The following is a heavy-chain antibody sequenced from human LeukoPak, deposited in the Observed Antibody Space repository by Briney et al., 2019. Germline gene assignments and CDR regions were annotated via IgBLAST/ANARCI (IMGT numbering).Heavy chain of an antibody. CDR1: GFTFSSHE. V-gene: IGHV3-30*18. CDR3: AKEFHSGYDNWFDP. J-gene: IGHJ5*02. CDR2: ISYDGSNK. Sequence: QPGGSLRLSCAASGFTFSSHEMNWVRQAPGKGLEWVAVISYDGSNKYYADSVKGRFTISRDNSKNTLYLQMNSLRAEDTAVYYCAKEFHSGYDNWFDPWGQGTLVTVSS. D-gene: IGHD5-12*01.